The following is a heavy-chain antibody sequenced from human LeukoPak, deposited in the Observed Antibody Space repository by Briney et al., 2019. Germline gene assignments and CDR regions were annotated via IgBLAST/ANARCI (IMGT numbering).Heavy chain of an antibody. CDR2: IYYSGST. Sequence: PSETLSLTCTVSGGSISSYYWSWIRQPPGKGLEWIGYIYYSGSTNYNPSLKSRVTISVDPSKNQFSLKLSSVTAADTAVYYCARSSAYYDYVWGSYRPRYYFDYWGRGTLVTVSS. J-gene: IGHJ4*02. CDR3: ARSSAYYDYVWGSYRPRYYFDY. D-gene: IGHD3-16*01. V-gene: IGHV4-59*01. CDR1: GGSISSYY.